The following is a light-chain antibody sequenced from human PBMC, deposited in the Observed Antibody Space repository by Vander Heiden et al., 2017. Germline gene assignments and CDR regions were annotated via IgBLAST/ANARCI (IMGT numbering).Light chain of an antibody. CDR2: DVS. CDR1: SSAVGGYNY. CDR3: SSYTSSSTLGV. J-gene: IGLJ1*01. V-gene: IGLV2-14*01. Sequence: QSALTQPASVSGSPGQSITISCTGTSSAVGGYNYVSWYQQHPGKAPKLRIYDVSNRPSGVSNRFSGSKSGNTASLTISGLQAEDEADYYCSSYTSSSTLGVFGTGTKVTVL.